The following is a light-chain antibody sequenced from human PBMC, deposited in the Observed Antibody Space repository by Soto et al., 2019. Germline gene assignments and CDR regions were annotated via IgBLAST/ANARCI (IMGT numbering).Light chain of an antibody. CDR3: HQYHNFPRS. Sequence: IQLPPSPSTLSASVGDRVTITCRASQSINGWLAWYQQKPGQAPNLLIYKASTLESGVPSRFSGSGSGTEFTLTVSSLQPDDFATYYCHQYHNFPRSFGQGSKVDI. J-gene: IGKJ1*01. V-gene: IGKV1-5*03. CDR2: KAS. CDR1: QSINGW.